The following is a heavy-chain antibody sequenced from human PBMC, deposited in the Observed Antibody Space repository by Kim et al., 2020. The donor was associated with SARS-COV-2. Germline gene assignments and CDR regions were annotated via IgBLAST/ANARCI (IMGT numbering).Heavy chain of an antibody. CDR3: ARSRLGHDSSGYFEGSFDY. Sequence: SVKVSCKASGGTFSSYAISWVRQAPGQGLEWMGGIIPIFGTANYAQKFQGRVTITADESTSTAYMELSSLRSEDTAVYYCARSRLGHDSSGYFEGSFDYWGQGTLVTVSS. V-gene: IGHV1-69*13. J-gene: IGHJ4*02. D-gene: IGHD3-22*01. CDR2: IIPIFGTA. CDR1: GGTFSSYA.